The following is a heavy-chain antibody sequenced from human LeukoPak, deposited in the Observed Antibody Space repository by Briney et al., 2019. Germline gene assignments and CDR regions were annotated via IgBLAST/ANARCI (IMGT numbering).Heavy chain of an antibody. V-gene: IGHV3-33*01. D-gene: IGHD3-16*01. CDR3: ASRLSQGIDY. J-gene: IGHJ4*02. CDR2: IWYDGSNK. CDR1: GFTFSSYG. Sequence: GRSLRLSCAATGFTFSSYGMHWVRQAPGKGLEWVAVIWYDGSNKYYADSVKGRFTISRDNSKNTLYLQMNSLRAEDTAVYYCASRLSQGIDYWGQGTLVTVSS.